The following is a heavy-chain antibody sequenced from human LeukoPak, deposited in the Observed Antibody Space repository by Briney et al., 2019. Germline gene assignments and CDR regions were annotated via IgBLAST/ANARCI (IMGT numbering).Heavy chain of an antibody. J-gene: IGHJ4*02. Sequence: SETLSLTCTVSGGSISSHSWSWIRQPAGKGLEWIGRIFTSGNTYYNPSLKSRVIMSVDTSKNQFSLKLNSVTAADTAVYYCARGKEVITMLRGLKPGYYFDYWGQGTLVTVSS. CDR1: GGSISSHS. V-gene: IGHV4-4*07. CDR2: IFTSGNT. D-gene: IGHD3-10*01. CDR3: ARGKEVITMLRGLKPGYYFDY.